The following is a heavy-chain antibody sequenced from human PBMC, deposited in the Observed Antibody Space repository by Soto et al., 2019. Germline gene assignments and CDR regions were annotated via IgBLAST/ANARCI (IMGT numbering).Heavy chain of an antibody. CDR3: ATVHNTSRSFDY. J-gene: IGHJ4*02. CDR1: GFTFNIYA. V-gene: IGHV3-23*01. D-gene: IGHD1-20*01. CDR2: TGATGRTT. Sequence: GGSLRLSCAASGFTFNIYAMTWVRQAPGKGLEWVSTTGATGRTTYYADSVKGRFTVSRDNSKNTLDLQMSNLRAEDTAVYYCATVHNTSRSFDYWGQGTLVTVS.